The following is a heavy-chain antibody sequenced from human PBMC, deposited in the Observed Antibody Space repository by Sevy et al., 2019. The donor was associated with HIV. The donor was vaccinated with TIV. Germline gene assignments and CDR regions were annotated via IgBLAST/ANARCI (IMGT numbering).Heavy chain of an antibody. J-gene: IGHJ1*01. Sequence: GGSLRLSCAASGFTFRNSGMHWGRQAPGKGLEWVAVVSYDGTNKYYADSVKGRFTISRDNSKNTLYLQMNGLRTGDTPVYYCAKDRYDTTYDYGSSHHWGQGTLVTVSS. CDR2: VSYDGTNK. D-gene: IGHD4-17*01. V-gene: IGHV3-30*18. CDR3: AKDRYDTTYDYGSSHH. CDR1: GFTFRNSG.